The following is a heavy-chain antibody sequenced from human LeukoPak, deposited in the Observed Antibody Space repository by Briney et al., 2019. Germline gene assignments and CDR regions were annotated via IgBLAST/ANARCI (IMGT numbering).Heavy chain of an antibody. V-gene: IGHV3-30-3*01. CDR3: ADERGYNYGYSFDY. CDR2: IPNDGSKT. Sequence: GGSLRLSCAASGFSFSSYAMRWVRQAPGKGLEWVAAIPNDGSKTYYADSVKGRFTISRDNSKNTLYLQMNSLRTEDTAVYYCADERGYNYGYSFDYWGQGTLVTVSS. D-gene: IGHD5-18*01. CDR1: GFSFSSYA. J-gene: IGHJ4*02.